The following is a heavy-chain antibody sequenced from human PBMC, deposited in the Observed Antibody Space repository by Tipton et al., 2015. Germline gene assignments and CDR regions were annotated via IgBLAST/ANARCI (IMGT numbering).Heavy chain of an antibody. V-gene: IGHV4-61*01. J-gene: IGHJ5*01. CDR2: VFVPGST. Sequence: TLSLTCSVSGASVSSGFYYWTWIRQPPGKGLEWIGYVFVPGSTNFNPSLRSRVTISVDTSKNQFFLKIMSLTAADGGMYYCARVSGSALTSYADSWGQGTLVTVSS. D-gene: IGHD3-9*01. CDR3: ARVSGSALTSYADS. CDR1: GASVSSGFYY.